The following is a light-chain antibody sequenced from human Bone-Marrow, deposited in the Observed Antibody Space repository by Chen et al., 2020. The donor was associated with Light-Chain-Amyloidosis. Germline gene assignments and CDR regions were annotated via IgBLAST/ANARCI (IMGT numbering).Light chain of an antibody. V-gene: IGLV2-14*01. Sequence: QSALTQPASVSGSPGQSITISCTGTSSDVGGDNHVSWYQQHPDKAPKLMIYEVTNRPSWVPYRFSCSKSDNTASLTISVLQTEDEADYFCSSYTITNTLVFGSGTRVTVL. CDR2: EVT. J-gene: IGLJ1*01. CDR3: SSYTITNTLV. CDR1: SSDVGGDNH.